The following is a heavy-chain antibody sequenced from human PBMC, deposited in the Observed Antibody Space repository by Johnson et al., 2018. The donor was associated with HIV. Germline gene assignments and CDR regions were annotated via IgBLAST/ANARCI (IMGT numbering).Heavy chain of an antibody. D-gene: IGHD3-16*01. V-gene: IGHV3-15*01. CDR1: GFIFSQAW. CDR3: TRGVNSEGGSF. CDR2: IKREIDGGTR. J-gene: IGHJ3*01. Sequence: VQLVESGGGLVKPGGSLTLSCVASGFIFSQAWMSWVRQAPGKGLQWVGRIKREIDGGTRDYAAPVKGRFTISRDDSKNTLYLQMNSLKIDDTAMYYCTRGVNSEGGSFWGQGTMVTVSS.